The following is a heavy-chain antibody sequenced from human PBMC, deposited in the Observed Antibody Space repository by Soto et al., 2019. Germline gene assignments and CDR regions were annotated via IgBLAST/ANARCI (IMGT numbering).Heavy chain of an antibody. V-gene: IGHV5-51*01. CDR3: ARLGCSSTSCYICRLDDYGMDV. CDR1: GYSFISNW. CDR2: IFPGDSDT. D-gene: IGHD2-2*02. Sequence: GESLKISCKGSGYSFISNWIGWVRQMPGKGLEWMGIIFPGDSDTRYSPSFQGQVTISADKSISTAYLQWSSLKASDTAMYYCARLGCSSTSCYICRLDDYGMDVWGQGTTVTVSS. J-gene: IGHJ6*02.